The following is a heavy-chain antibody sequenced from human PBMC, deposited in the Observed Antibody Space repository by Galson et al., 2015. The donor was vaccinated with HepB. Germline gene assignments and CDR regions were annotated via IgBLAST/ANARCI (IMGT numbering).Heavy chain of an antibody. CDR2: IASDGTIK. CDR3: VKEAGSIWASYFDS. J-gene: IGHJ4*02. CDR1: GFTFRNYG. V-gene: IGHV3-30*18. D-gene: IGHD2-21*01. Sequence: SLRLSCAASGFTFRNYGMQWVRQAPGKGLKWVAVIASDGTIKHYADSVKGRFTLSRDNSKNTMYLQMNSLRADDTAVYYCVKEAGSIWASYFDSWGPGILVTVSS.